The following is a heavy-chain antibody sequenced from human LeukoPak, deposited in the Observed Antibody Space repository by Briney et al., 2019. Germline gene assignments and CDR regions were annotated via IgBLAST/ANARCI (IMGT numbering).Heavy chain of an antibody. CDR3: ARGQVYSGWFDY. CDR1: GGSISSSGYY. CDR2: IYYSGST. Sequence: SETLSLTCTVSGGSISSSGYYWGWIRQPPGKGLEWIGTIYYSGSTNYNPSLKSRVTISVDTSKNQFSLKLSSVTAADTAVYHCARGQVYSGWFDYWGQGTLVTVSP. J-gene: IGHJ4*02. V-gene: IGHV4-39*07. D-gene: IGHD6-19*01.